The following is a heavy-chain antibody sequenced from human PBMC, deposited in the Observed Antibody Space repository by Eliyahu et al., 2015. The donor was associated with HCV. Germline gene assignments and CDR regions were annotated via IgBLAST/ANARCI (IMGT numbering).Heavy chain of an antibody. J-gene: IGHJ5*02. CDR2: IHYSGST. Sequence: QVQLQESGPGLVKPSETLSLTCXVSGGSIXTYXWSWIRQPPGKGLEWIGYIHYSGSTNYNPSLKSRVTISVDTSKNQFSLKLTSVTAADTAMYYCASGGGGIAVTGTGGWFDPWGQGTLVTVSS. CDR1: GGSIXTYX. V-gene: IGHV4-59*01. CDR3: ASGGGGIAVTGTGGWFDP. D-gene: IGHD6-19*01.